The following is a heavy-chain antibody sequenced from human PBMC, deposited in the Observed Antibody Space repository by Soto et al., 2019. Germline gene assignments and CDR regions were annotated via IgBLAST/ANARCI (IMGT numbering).Heavy chain of an antibody. V-gene: IGHV3-30*03. CDR2: ISYDGSDN. CDR3: AIERTGYYIHY. J-gene: IGHJ4*02. D-gene: IGHD3-9*01. CDR1: GFTFSSYA. Sequence: QVQLVESGGGVVQPGRSLRLSCAASGFTFSSYAMHWVRQAPGKGLEWVAFISYDGSDNSYADSVNGRFTISRDDSKNTLYLQMNGLRAEDTAVYYCAIERTGYYIHYWGQGTLVAVSS.